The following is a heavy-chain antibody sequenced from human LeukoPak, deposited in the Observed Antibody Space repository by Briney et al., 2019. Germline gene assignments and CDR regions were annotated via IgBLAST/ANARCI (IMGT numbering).Heavy chain of an antibody. CDR2: INPNSGGT. D-gene: IGHD3-22*01. CDR1: GYTFNAYY. V-gene: IGHV1-2*02. CDR3: ARGGEYYYDSSGYYPPDYWYFDL. J-gene: IGHJ2*01. Sequence: ASVKVSCKASGYTFNAYYMYWVRQAPGQGLEWMGWINPNSGGTNYAQKFQGRVTMTRDTSISTAYMELSRLRSDDTAVYYCARGGEYYYDSSGYYPPDYWYFDLWGRGTLVTVSS.